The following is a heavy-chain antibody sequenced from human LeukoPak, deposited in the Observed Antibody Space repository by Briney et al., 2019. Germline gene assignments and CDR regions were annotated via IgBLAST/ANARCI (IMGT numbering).Heavy chain of an antibody. V-gene: IGHV4-34*01. Sequence: SETLSLTCAVSGGSFSGYYWSWIRQPPGKGLEWIGEINHSGSTNYNPSLKSRVTISVDTSKNQFSLKLSSVTAADTAVYYCARHARDYDYVWGSYRYARTLDYWGQGTLVTVSS. J-gene: IGHJ4*02. CDR2: INHSGST. D-gene: IGHD3-16*02. CDR1: GGSFSGYY. CDR3: ARHARDYDYVWGSYRYARTLDY.